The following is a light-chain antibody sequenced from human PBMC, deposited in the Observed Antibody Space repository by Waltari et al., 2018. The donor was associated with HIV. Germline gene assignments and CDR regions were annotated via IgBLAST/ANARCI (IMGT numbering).Light chain of an antibody. V-gene: IGKV1-39*01. J-gene: IGKJ1*01. CDR2: AVS. CDR3: QQSYRSPRT. Sequence: DIQMTQSPSSLSASVGDRVTLTCRTSQSISTYLNWYQHRPGKAPTLLIYAVSHLASGVPSRFSGSGFGTDFTLTISRLQPEDFATYYCQQSYRSPRTFGQGTKVEIK. CDR1: QSISTY.